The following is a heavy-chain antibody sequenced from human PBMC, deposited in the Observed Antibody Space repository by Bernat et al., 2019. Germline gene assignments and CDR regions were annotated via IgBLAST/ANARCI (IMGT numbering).Heavy chain of an antibody. Sequence: QVQLQESGPGLVKPSGTLSLTCAVSGGSISSGYYWGWIRQPPGKGLEWIGSIYHSGSTYYNPSLKSRVTISVDTSKNQFSLKLSSVTAADTAVYYCARGLRGYSYGHPFDPWGQGTLVTVSS. V-gene: IGHV4-38-2*01. CDR1: GGSISSGYY. CDR2: IYHSGST. CDR3: ARGLRGYSYGHPFDP. J-gene: IGHJ5*02. D-gene: IGHD5-18*01.